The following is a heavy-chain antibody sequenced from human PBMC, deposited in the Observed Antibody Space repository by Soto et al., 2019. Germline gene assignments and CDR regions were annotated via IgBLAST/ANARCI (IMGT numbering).Heavy chain of an antibody. CDR3: ARENYGCDY. D-gene: IGHD4-17*01. CDR1: GFTFSSYA. J-gene: IGHJ4*02. CDR2: ISYDGSNK. V-gene: IGHV3-30-3*01. Sequence: PGGSLRLSGAACGFTFSSYAMHWVRQAPGEGLEWVAVISYDGSNKYYADSVKGRFTISRDNSKNTLYLQMNSLRAEDTAVYYCARENYGCDYWGQGTLVTVSS.